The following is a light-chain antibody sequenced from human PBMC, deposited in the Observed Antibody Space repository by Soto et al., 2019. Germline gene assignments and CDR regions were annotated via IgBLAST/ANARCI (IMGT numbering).Light chain of an antibody. CDR3: HQYGNSPWT. CDR2: DTF. V-gene: IGKV3-20*01. CDR1: QSGFAFY. Sequence: EIVLTQSPGTLSLSPGEGATLSCRASQSGFAFYLAWFQQKPGQAPRLLIYDTFNRATGIPDRFSGSGSGTDFTLTISRLEPEDFAVYYCHQYGNSPWTLGRGTKVEIK. J-gene: IGKJ1*01.